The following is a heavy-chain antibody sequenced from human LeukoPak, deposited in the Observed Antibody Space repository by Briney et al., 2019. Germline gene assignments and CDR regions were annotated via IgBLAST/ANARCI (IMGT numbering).Heavy chain of an antibody. CDR1: GFIFSTYG. D-gene: IGHD6-19*01. CDR2: MSYDGSTK. V-gene: IGHV3-30*03. J-gene: IGHJ3*02. CDR3: ASGIQWLLQPWGAFDI. Sequence: GRSLRLSCAASGFIFSTYGMHWVRQAPGKGLEWVAVMSYDGSTKYYADSVKGRFTISRDNAKNSLYLQMNSLRAEDTAVYYCASGIQWLLQPWGAFDIWGRGTMVTVSS.